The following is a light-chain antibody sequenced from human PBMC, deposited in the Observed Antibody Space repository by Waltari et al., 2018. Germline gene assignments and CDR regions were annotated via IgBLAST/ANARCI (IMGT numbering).Light chain of an antibody. CDR2: RNN. CDR1: RSNIGSNY. CDR3: AAWDDSLSGVL. V-gene: IGLV1-47*01. Sequence: SVLTQPPSASGTPGQRVPISCSGSRSNIGSNYVYWYQQLPGPAPKLLIYRNNQRPSGVPDRFSGSKSGTSASLAISGLRSEDEADYYCAAWDDSLSGVLFGGGTKLTV. J-gene: IGLJ2*01.